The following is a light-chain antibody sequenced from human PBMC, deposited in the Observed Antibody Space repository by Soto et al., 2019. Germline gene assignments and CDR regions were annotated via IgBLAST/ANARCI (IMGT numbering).Light chain of an antibody. J-gene: IGKJ2*01. V-gene: IGKV3-15*01. CDR2: GAS. Sequence: VMTQSPATLSVSPGERATLSCRASQTVNANFAWYQQKPGQAPRLLIYGASTRATGIPVRFSGSGSGTGVTLTISSLQPEDFALYYCQQYKNWPYTFGQGTKLEIK. CDR3: QQYKNWPYT. CDR1: QTVNAN.